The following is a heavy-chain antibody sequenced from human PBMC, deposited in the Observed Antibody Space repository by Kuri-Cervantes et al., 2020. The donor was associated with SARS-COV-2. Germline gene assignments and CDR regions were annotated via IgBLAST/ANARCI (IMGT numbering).Heavy chain of an antibody. CDR2: ISSNGGST. CDR3: VKGSSSWYDFWFDP. D-gene: IGHD6-13*01. CDR1: GFTFSSYA. V-gene: IGHV3-64D*08. J-gene: IGHJ5*02. Sequence: GGSLRLSCSASGFTFSSYAMHWVRQAPGKGLEYVSAISSNGGSTYYADPVKGRFTISRDNSKNTLYLQMSSLRAEDTAVYYCVKGSSSWYDFWFDPWGQGTLVTVSS.